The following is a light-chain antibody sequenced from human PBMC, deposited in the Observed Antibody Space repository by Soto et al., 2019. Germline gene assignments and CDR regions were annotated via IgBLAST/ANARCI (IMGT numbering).Light chain of an antibody. Sequence: QSALTQPASVSGSPGQSITISCTGTSSDVGGYKYVSWYQHHPGKAPKLMIHDVSNRPSGVSYRFSGSKSGNTASLTISGLQAEDEADYYCSSYTSSSTAVVFGGGTQLTVL. J-gene: IGLJ2*01. CDR3: SSYTSSSTAVV. V-gene: IGLV2-14*03. CDR2: DVS. CDR1: SSDVGGYKY.